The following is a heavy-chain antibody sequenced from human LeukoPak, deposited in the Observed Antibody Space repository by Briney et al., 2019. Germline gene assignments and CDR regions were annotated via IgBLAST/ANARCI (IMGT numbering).Heavy chain of an antibody. V-gene: IGHV3-53*01. CDR2: IYGGGST. D-gene: IGHD2-2*02. J-gene: IGHJ5*02. Sequence: GGSLTLSCVASGFTVSKNYMSWVRQAPGKGLEWVSIIYGGGSTYYADSVKDRFTIARDTSKTALYLQLNSLRAEDTAVYYCARVPNCSSTSCYKTFDPWGQGTLVTVSS. CDR3: ARVPNCSSTSCYKTFDP. CDR1: GFTVSKNY.